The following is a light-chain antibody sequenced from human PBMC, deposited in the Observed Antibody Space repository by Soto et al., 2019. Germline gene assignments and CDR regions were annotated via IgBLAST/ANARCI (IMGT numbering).Light chain of an antibody. V-gene: IGKV1-5*03. Sequence: DIQMTQSPSTLSASVGDRVTITCRASQNIDISLAWYQQKPGKAPNLLIYKASILESGVPSRFRGSGSGTESTLTLSSLQPDDFATYFCLSYDSYSYTFGQGTNLQIK. CDR3: LSYDSYSYT. CDR1: QNIDIS. J-gene: IGKJ2*01. CDR2: KAS.